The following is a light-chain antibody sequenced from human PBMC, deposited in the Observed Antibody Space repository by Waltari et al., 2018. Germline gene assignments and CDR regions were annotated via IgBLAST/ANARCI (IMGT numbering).Light chain of an antibody. V-gene: IGLV2-23*01. CDR2: EGS. CDR1: SSDVGSYNL. J-gene: IGLJ2*01. Sequence: QSALTQPASVSGSPGQSITISCTGTSSDVGSYNLVSWYQQHPGKAPKLMMYEGSKRPSGVSNRFSGAKSGTTASRTISGLQAEDEADYYCCSYAGSSTSVVFGGGPKLTVL. CDR3: CSYAGSSTSVV.